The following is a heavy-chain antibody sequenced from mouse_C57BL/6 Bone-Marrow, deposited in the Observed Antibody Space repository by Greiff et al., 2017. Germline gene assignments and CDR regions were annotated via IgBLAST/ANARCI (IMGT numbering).Heavy chain of an antibody. CDR1: GYTFTDYY. Sequence: VQLQQSGPELVKPGASVKISCKASGYTFTDYYINWVKQRPGQGLEWIGWIFPGSGSTYYNEKFKGKATLTVDKSSSTAYMLLNRLTSEDSAVYFCARRGSNYPSGYWGQGTTLTVSS. CDR3: ARRGSNYPSGY. J-gene: IGHJ2*01. CDR2: IFPGSGST. V-gene: IGHV1-75*01. D-gene: IGHD2-5*01.